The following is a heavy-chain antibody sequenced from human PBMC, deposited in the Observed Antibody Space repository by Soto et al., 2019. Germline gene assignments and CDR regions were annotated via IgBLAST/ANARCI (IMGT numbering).Heavy chain of an antibody. CDR1: GFTFSSYA. J-gene: IGHJ6*01. CDR2: VSYDGTNK. Sequence: QVQLVESGGGVVQPGRSLRLSCAASGFTFSSYAIHWVRQAPGKGLEWVAVVSYDGTNKYYADSVKGRFIISRDNSKNTLYLQMNSLRAEDTAVYYCARDYYGSGSGYYYYGMDVW. V-gene: IGHV3-30-3*01. CDR3: ARDYYGSGSGYYYYGMDV. D-gene: IGHD3-10*01.